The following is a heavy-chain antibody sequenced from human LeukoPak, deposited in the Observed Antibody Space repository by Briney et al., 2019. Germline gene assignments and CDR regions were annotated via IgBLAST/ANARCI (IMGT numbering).Heavy chain of an antibody. D-gene: IGHD2-15*01. Sequence: GGSLRLSCAASGFTLRSYDMSWVRQAPGKGLEWVAATSGSGVNSYYADSVRGRFTISRDNSQNTLYLQMDSLRAEDTALYYCAKGGGSCCFDCWGQGTLVTVSS. CDR1: GFTLRSYD. CDR3: AKGGGSCCFDC. J-gene: IGHJ4*02. CDR2: TSGSGVNS. V-gene: IGHV3-23*01.